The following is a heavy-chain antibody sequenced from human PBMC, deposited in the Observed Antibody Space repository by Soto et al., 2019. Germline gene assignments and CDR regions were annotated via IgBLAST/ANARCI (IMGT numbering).Heavy chain of an antibody. Sequence: QVQLVQSGAEVKKPGASVKVSCKASGYTFTSYGISWVRQAPGQGLEWMGWISAYNGITNYAQKLQGRVTMTTDTSTSTAYMELRSLRSDDTAVYYCARGGPYCSSTSCYQEDAFDIWGQGTMVTVSS. CDR1: GYTFTSYG. CDR2: ISAYNGIT. V-gene: IGHV1-18*01. J-gene: IGHJ3*02. CDR3: ARGGPYCSSTSCYQEDAFDI. D-gene: IGHD2-2*01.